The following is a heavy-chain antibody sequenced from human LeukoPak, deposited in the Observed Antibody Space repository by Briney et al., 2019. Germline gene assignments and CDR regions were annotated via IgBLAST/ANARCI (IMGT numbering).Heavy chain of an antibody. CDR2: IKSKTDGGTT. D-gene: IGHD2-15*01. V-gene: IGHV3-15*01. Sequence: GGSLRLSCTASGFAFSDYWMSWVRQAPGKGLEWVGRIKSKTDGGTTDYAAPVKGRFTISRDDSKNTLYLQMNSLKTEDTAVYYCTTTQIVVVVAAINYYYYMDVWGKGTTVTVSS. J-gene: IGHJ6*03. CDR3: TTTQIVVVVAAINYYYYMDV. CDR1: GFAFSDYW.